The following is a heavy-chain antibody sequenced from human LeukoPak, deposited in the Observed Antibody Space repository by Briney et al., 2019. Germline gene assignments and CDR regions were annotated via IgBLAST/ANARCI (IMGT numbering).Heavy chain of an antibody. CDR3: TRAHGRYCSSTSCRTDDAFDI. CDR2: IYSGGST. V-gene: IGHV3-66*02. CDR1: GFTVSSNY. Sequence: GGSLRLSCAASGFTVSSNYMSWVRQAPGKGLEWVSVIYSGGSTYYADSVTGRFTISRDNSKNTLYLQMNSLRAEDTAVYYCTRAHGRYCSSTSCRTDDAFDIWGQGTMVTVSS. J-gene: IGHJ3*02. D-gene: IGHD2-2*01.